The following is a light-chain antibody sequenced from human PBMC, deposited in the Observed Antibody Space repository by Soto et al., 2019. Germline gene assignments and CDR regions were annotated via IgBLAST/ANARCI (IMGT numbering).Light chain of an antibody. CDR1: TGAVTNGHY. J-gene: IGLJ1*01. Sequence: VVTQEPSLTVSPGGTVTLTCGSSTGAVTNGHYPYWFQQKPGQAPRTLIYDTTNRHSWTPARFSGSLLGGKAALTLSGAQPEDEAEYYCLLSYNGPYVFGTGTKVNVL. CDR2: DTT. V-gene: IGLV7-46*01. CDR3: LLSYNGPYV.